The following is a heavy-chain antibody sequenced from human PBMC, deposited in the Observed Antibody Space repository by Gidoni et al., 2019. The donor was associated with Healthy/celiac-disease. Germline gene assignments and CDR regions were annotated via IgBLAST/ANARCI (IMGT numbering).Heavy chain of an antibody. CDR2: IYYSVSS. CDR1: GGPISSSSYY. Sequence: QLQLQESGPGLVKPSEPLSLTCTVAGGPISSSSYYWVRIRQPPGKGLEWIGSIYYSVSSYYTPSLKSRVTISVDTSKNQFSLKLSSVTAADTAVYYCARQVQRWRTLDYWGQGTLVTVSS. D-gene: IGHD4-17*01. J-gene: IGHJ4*02. CDR3: ARQVQRWRTLDY. V-gene: IGHV4-39*01.